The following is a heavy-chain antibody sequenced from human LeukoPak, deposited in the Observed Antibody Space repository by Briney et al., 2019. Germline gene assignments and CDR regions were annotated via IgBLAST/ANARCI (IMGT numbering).Heavy chain of an antibody. D-gene: IGHD1-26*01. CDR1: GFTFSSYA. V-gene: IGHV3-23*01. Sequence: GGSLRLSCAASGFTFSSYAMSWVRQAPGKGLEWVSAISGSGGSTYYADSVKGRFTISRDNSKNTLYLQMNSLRAEDTAVYYCAKGHPSGSYYYYYMDVWGKGTTVTVSS. J-gene: IGHJ6*03. CDR3: AKGHPSGSYYYYYMDV. CDR2: ISGSGGST.